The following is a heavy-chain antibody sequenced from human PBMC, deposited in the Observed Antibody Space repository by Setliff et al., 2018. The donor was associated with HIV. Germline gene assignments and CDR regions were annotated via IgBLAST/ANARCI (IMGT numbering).Heavy chain of an antibody. Sequence: PSETLSLTCTVSGGSISSGSYFWTWIRQPAGKGLEWIGYIYYSGSTIYNPSLESRVTTSVDTSKKQFSLRLTSVTAADTAVYYCARGVRDNSGWSSYYFDYWGQGTLVTVSS. V-gene: IGHV4-61*10. J-gene: IGHJ4*02. CDR1: GGSISSGSYF. CDR3: ARGVRDNSGWSSYYFDY. CDR2: IYYSGST. D-gene: IGHD6-19*01.